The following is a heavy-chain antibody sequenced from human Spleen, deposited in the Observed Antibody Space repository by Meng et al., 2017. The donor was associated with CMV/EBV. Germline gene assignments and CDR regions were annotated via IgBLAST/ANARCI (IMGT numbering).Heavy chain of an antibody. Sequence: GESLKISCSVSGFTFSSYAMNWARQAPGKGLEWVSTIFSGQSTTYYADSVKGRFTISRDDSTDTVYLQMDSLGAEDTAMYYCAAAQPPKIYSRPPNWFEPWGQGTLVTVSS. CDR2: IFSGQSTT. J-gene: IGHJ5*02. V-gene: IGHV3-23*03. D-gene: IGHD4-11*01. CDR3: AAAQPPKIYSRPPNWFEP. CDR1: GFTFSSYA.